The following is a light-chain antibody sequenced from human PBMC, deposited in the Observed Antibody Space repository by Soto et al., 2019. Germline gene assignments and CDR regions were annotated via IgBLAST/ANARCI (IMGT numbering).Light chain of an antibody. Sequence: QSVLTQPASVSGSPGQSITISCTGTTSDIGAYDYVSWYQQHPGKAPKLIIFEVTDRPSGVSNRFSGSKSGNTASLTISGLQSEDEADYYCSSYSSSSTPVLFGGGTTLTVL. CDR2: EVT. V-gene: IGLV2-14*01. CDR3: SSYSSSSTPVL. J-gene: IGLJ2*01. CDR1: TSDIGAYDY.